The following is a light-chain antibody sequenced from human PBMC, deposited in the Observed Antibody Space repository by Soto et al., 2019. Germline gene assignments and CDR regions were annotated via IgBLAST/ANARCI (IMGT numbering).Light chain of an antibody. J-gene: IGKJ2*01. Sequence: EIVLTQSPATLSLSPGERATLSCRASQNIGISLAWYQQKPGQPPRLLIFDTSNRATGIPPRFSGSGSGTDFTLAISSLEPEDFAFYYCQQRNDWPPRYTFGQGTKLEIK. V-gene: IGKV3-11*01. CDR2: DTS. CDR3: QQRNDWPPRYT. CDR1: QNIGIS.